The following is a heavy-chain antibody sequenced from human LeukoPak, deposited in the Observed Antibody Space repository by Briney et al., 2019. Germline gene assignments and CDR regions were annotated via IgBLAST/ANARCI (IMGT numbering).Heavy chain of an antibody. CDR2: ISAYNGNT. Sequence: VASVKVSCKASGYTFTSYGISWVRQAPGQGLEWMGWISAYNGNTNYAQKLQGRVTMTTDTSASTAYMELRSLRSDDTAVYYCARDSSGWYPNWFDPWGQGTLVTVSS. CDR3: ARDSSGWYPNWFDP. V-gene: IGHV1-18*01. CDR1: GYTFTSYG. J-gene: IGHJ5*02. D-gene: IGHD6-19*01.